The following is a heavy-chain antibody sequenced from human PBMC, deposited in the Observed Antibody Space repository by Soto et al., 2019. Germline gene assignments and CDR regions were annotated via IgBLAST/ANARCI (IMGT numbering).Heavy chain of an antibody. Sequence: GGSLRLSCAASGFTFSSYWMSWVRQAPGKGLEWVANIKQDGSEKYYVDSVKGRFTISRDNAKNSPYLEMNSLRAEDTAVYYCARERTLSYYYDSSGYFRHLPNNWFDPWGQGTLVTVSS. CDR3: ARERTLSYYYDSSGYFRHLPNNWFDP. D-gene: IGHD3-22*01. CDR2: IKQDGSEK. V-gene: IGHV3-7*05. J-gene: IGHJ5*02. CDR1: GFTFSSYW.